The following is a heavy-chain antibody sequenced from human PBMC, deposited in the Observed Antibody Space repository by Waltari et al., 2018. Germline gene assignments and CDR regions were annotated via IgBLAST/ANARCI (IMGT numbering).Heavy chain of an antibody. CDR3: ARDRGRGIYLDS. D-gene: IGHD2-15*01. CDR2: VHSSGRT. CDR1: W. Sequence: WWGWDRQSTGKGLGWIGQVHSSGRTNYNPSLASRVTISIDTSNNQFSLKMPSPTAADTAIYYCARDRGRGIYLDSWGQGTLVTVSP. V-gene: IGHV4-28*03. J-gene: IGHJ4*02.